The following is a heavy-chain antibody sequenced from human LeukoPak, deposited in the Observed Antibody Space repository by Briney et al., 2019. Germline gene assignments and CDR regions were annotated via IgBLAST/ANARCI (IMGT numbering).Heavy chain of an antibody. V-gene: IGHV4-39*01. CDR1: GDAFSSSSYY. CDR3: ARHYDLWSAYFRGFFDQ. J-gene: IGHJ4*01. CDR2: ISYRGIT. D-gene: IGHD3-3*01. Sequence: KPSETLSLTCTVSGDAFSSSSYYWGWIRQPPGKGLEWIGSISYRGITYYNQSLKSRVTISVDTSKKQFSVGLSSVTAADTAVYYCARHYDLWSAYFRGFFDQWGHGTLVSVSS.